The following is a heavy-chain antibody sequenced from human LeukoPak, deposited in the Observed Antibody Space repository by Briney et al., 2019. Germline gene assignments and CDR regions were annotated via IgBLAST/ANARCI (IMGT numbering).Heavy chain of an antibody. D-gene: IGHD2-2*01. CDR3: AKGLTWDSTSCSD. Sequence: GESLKISCAASGFSFSSYAMSWVRQAPGKGLEWVSAIVGSGRNMYYADSVKGRFTISRDNFKSTLYLQMNSLRAEDTAFYYCAKGLTWDSTSCSDWGQGTLVTVSS. J-gene: IGHJ4*02. CDR1: GFSFSSYA. V-gene: IGHV3-23*01. CDR2: IVGSGRNM.